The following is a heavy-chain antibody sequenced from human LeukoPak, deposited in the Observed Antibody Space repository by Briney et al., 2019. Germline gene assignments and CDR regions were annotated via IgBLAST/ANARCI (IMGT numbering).Heavy chain of an antibody. D-gene: IGHD3-16*01. CDR2: ISGRGESI. Sequence: GGSLRLSCAASGFTFSSYVMSWVRQAPGKGLEWVSCISGRGESIHSADSAKGRFTISRDNSKNTLSLQMNSLRGEDTAVYYCAALGVGGYWGQGTLVTVSS. CDR1: GFTFSSYV. V-gene: IGHV3-23*01. CDR3: AALGVGGY. J-gene: IGHJ4*02.